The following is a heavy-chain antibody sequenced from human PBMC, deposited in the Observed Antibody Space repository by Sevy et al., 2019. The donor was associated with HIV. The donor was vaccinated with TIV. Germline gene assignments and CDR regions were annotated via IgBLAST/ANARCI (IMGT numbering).Heavy chain of an antibody. D-gene: IGHD3-3*01. J-gene: IGHJ4*02. CDR1: GFTFSNAW. Sequence: GGFLRLSCAASGFTFSNAWMSWVRQAPGKGLEWVGRIKSKTDGGTTDYAAPVKGRFTISRDDSKNTLYLQMNSLKTEDTAVYYCTTDLPYYDFWSGYYHFDYWGQGTLVTVSS. V-gene: IGHV3-15*01. CDR3: TTDLPYYDFWSGYYHFDY. CDR2: IKSKTDGGTT.